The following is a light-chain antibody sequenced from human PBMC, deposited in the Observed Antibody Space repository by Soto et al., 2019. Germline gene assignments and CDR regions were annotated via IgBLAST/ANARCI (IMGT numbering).Light chain of an antibody. CDR3: SSYTTSSTLA. V-gene: IGLV2-14*01. CDR1: SSDIGTYNY. J-gene: IGLJ3*02. Sequence: QSALTQPASVSGSPGQSITISCTGTSSDIGTYNYVSWYQQHPGKAPKLIIYEATNRPSGVSNRFSGSKSGNTASLTISGLQAEDEDDYYCSSYTTSSTLAFGGGTKLTVL. CDR2: EAT.